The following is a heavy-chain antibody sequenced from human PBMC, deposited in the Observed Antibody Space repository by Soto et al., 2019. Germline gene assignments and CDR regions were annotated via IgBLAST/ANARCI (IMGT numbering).Heavy chain of an antibody. J-gene: IGHJ5*02. Sequence: SETLSLTCAVYGGSFSGYYWSWIRQPPGKGLEWIGEINHSGSTNYNPSLKIRVTISVDTSKNQFSLKLSSVTAADTAVYYRASSVGATTINWFDPWGQGTLVTVSS. CDR2: INHSGST. CDR3: ASSVGATTINWFDP. CDR1: GGSFSGYY. D-gene: IGHD1-26*01. V-gene: IGHV4-34*01.